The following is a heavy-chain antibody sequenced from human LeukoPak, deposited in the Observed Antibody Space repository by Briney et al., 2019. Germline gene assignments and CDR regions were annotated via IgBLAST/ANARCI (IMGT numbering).Heavy chain of an antibody. CDR2: IYRGVSI. J-gene: IGHJ4*02. D-gene: IGHD3-22*01. Sequence: QAGGSLRLSCAASGFTVSSNYMTWVRQAPGKGLEWVSVIYRGVSIYYADSVKGRFTISRDNSKNTLDLQMNSLRAEDTAVYFCARVWPYDSSGPPFDYWGQGTLVTVSS. CDR3: ARVWPYDSSGPPFDY. CDR1: GFTVSSNY. V-gene: IGHV3-66*01.